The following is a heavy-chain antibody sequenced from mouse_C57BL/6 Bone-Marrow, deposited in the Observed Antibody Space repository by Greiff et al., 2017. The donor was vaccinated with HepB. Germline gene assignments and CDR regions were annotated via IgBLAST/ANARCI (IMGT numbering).Heavy chain of an antibody. CDR1: GFTFSSYA. V-gene: IGHV5-4*01. CDR2: ISDGGSYT. D-gene: IGHD2-4*01. J-gene: IGHJ4*01. Sequence: LVESGGGLVKPGGSLKLSCAASGFTFSSYAMSWVRQTPEKRLEWVATISDGGSYTYYPDNVKGRFTISRDNAKNNLYLQMSHLKSEDTAMYYCARDRLRRGYAMDYWGQGTSVTVSS. CDR3: ARDRLRRGYAMDY.